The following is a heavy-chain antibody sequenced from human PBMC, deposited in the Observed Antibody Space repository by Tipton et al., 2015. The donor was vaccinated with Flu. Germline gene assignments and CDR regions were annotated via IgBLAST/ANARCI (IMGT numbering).Heavy chain of an antibody. CDR1: GFSFSGEY. J-gene: IGHJ2*01. CDR2: ISNSGSTI. CDR3: ARARGFGPGGHFDL. D-gene: IGHD5-12*01. V-gene: IGHV3-11*01. Sequence: AVSGFSFSGEYMSWIRQAPGRGLEWVSYISNSGSTIVYADSVQGRFTISRDNAKNSLYLQTNSLRAEGTAVYYCARARGFGPGGHFDLWGRGTLVTVSS.